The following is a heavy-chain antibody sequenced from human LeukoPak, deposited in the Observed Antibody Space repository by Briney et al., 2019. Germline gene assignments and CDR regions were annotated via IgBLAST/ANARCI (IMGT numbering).Heavy chain of an antibody. CDR3: ARDLLSSSSAPDY. Sequence: PSETLSLTCTVSGGSISSGGYYWSWIRQHPGKGLEWIGYIYYSGSTYYNPSLKSRVTISVDTSKNQFSLKLSSVTAADTAVYYCARDLLSSSSAPDYWGQGTLVTVSS. D-gene: IGHD6-6*01. CDR1: GGSISSGGYY. J-gene: IGHJ4*02. CDR2: IYYSGST. V-gene: IGHV4-31*03.